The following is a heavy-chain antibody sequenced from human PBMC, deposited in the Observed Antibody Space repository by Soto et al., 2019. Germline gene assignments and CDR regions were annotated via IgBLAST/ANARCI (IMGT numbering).Heavy chain of an antibody. CDR1: GVSITSFY. CDR2: IFSNGGV. J-gene: IGHJ4*02. Sequence: SEALGLTCTDSGVSITSFYWSWIRQSPGKGLEWIGSIFSNGGVKYNPSLMSRLTMSIDMSKNDCSLRLKSVTAADTAMYYCARGWGSKGYYFDYWGEGTLVTVSS. V-gene: IGHV4-4*08. D-gene: IGHD3-16*01. CDR3: ARGWGSKGYYFDY.